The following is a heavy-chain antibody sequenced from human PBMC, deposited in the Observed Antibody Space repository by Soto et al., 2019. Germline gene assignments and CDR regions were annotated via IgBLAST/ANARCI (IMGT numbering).Heavy chain of an antibody. CDR1: GYTFTSYY. CDR3: ASTITMVRGVIIRPALGYYGMDV. CDR2: INPSGGST. V-gene: IGHV1-46*01. Sequence: ASVKVSFKASGYTFTSYYMHWVRQAPGQGLEWMGIINPSGGSTSYAQKFQGRVTMTRDTSTSTVYMELSSLRSEDTAVYYCASTITMVRGVIIRPALGYYGMDVWGQGTTVTVSS. J-gene: IGHJ6*02. D-gene: IGHD3-10*01.